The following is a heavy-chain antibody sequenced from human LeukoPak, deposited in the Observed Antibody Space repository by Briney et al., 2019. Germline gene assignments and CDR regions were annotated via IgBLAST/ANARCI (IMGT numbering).Heavy chain of an antibody. CDR3: ARGLRFLEWANYYYGMDV. V-gene: IGHV1-69*04. CDR1: GGTFSSYA. Sequence: GASVKVSCKASGGTFSSYAISWARQAPGQGLEWMGRIIPILGIANYAQKFQGRVTITADKSTSTAYMELSSLRSEDTAVYYCARGLRFLEWANYYYGMDVWGQGTTVTVSS. J-gene: IGHJ6*02. D-gene: IGHD3-3*01. CDR2: IIPILGIA.